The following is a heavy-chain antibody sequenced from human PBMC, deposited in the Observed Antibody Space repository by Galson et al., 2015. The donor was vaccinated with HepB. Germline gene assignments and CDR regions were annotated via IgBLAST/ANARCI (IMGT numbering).Heavy chain of an antibody. V-gene: IGHV3-30*04. CDR2: ISYDGSNK. CDR3: ARDILYSSGWGSFDY. Sequence: SLRLSCAASGFTFSSYAMHWVRQAPGKGLEWVAVISYDGSNKYYADSVKGRFTISRDNSKNTLYLQMNSLRAEDTAVYYCARDILYSSGWGSFDYWGQGTLVTVSS. CDR1: GFTFSSYA. J-gene: IGHJ4*02. D-gene: IGHD6-19*01.